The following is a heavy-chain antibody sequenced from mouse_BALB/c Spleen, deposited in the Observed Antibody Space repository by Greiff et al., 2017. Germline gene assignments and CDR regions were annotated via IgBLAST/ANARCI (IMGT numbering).Heavy chain of an antibody. V-gene: IGHV5-17*02. J-gene: IGHJ2*01. Sequence: EVQGVESGGGLVQPGGSRKLSCAASGFTFSSFGMHWVRQAPEKGLEWVAYISSGSSTIYYADTVKGRFTISRDNPKNTLFLQMTSLRSEDTAMYYCARSHYGSSFDYWGQGTTLTVSS. CDR3: ARSHYGSSFDY. CDR1: GFTFSSFG. D-gene: IGHD1-1*01. CDR2: ISSGSSTI.